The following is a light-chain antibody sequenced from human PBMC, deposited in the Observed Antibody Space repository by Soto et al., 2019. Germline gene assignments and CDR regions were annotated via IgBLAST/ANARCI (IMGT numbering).Light chain of an antibody. CDR2: KAS. CDR3: QQYSTYSWT. CDR1: QSIGSW. J-gene: IGKJ1*01. Sequence: DIQMTQSPSTLSASVGDRVTITFRSSQSIGSWLAWYRQKPGKAPKLLIYKASSLESGVPSRFSGSGSGTEFTLTISSLQPDDFATYFCQQYSTYSWTFGQGTKVDI. V-gene: IGKV1-5*03.